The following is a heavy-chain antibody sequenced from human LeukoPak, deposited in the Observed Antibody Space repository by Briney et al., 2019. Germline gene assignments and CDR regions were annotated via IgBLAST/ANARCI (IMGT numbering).Heavy chain of an antibody. J-gene: IGHJ5*02. CDR3: ARNWFDP. Sequence: GGSLRLSCAASGFTFRNFWMHWVRQVPGKGLVWVSRINTDGTDTDYADSVKGRFTISRDKSKNTVYLQMNSLRFEDTAMYYCARNWFDPWGQGTLVTVSS. CDR2: INTDGTDT. V-gene: IGHV3-74*01. CDR1: GFTFRNFW.